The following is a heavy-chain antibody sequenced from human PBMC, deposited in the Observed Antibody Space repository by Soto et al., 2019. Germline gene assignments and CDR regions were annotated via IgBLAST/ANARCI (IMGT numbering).Heavy chain of an antibody. D-gene: IGHD1-1*01. CDR2: IYYSGST. CDR1: GGCISSYY. V-gene: IGHV4-59*01. CDR3: ARDGRSTAFDY. Sequence: PSETLSLTCTVSGGCISSYYWSWIRQPPGKGLEWIGYIYYSGSTNYNPSLKSRVTISVDTSKNQFSLKLSSVTAADTAVYYCARDGRSTAFDYWGQGTLVTVSS. J-gene: IGHJ4*02.